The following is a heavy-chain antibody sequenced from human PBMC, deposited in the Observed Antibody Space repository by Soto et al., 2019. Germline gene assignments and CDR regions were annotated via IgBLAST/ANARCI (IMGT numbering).Heavy chain of an antibody. D-gene: IGHD3-3*01. CDR3: ASLFWSGYYDDYYYYGMDV. CDR1: GGSISSYY. V-gene: IGHV4-59*01. Sequence: PSETLSLTCTVSGGSISSYYWSWIRQPPGKGLEWIGYIYYSGSTNYNPSLKSRVTISVDTSKNQFSLKLSSVTAADTAVYYCASLFWSGYYDDYYYYGMDVWGQGTTVTVPS. CDR2: IYYSGST. J-gene: IGHJ6*02.